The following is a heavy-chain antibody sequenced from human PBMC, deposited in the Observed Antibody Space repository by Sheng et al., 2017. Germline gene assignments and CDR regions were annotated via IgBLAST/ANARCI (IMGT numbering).Heavy chain of an antibody. V-gene: IGHV4-39*07. CDR1: GGSISSSSYY. CDR2: IYYSGST. CDR3: ARELXSGSYWNYFDS. D-gene: IGHD1-26*01. J-gene: IGHJ4*02. Sequence: QLQLQESGPGLVKPSETLSLTCTVSGGSISSSSYYWGWIRQPPGKGLQWIGSIYYSGSTFDNLSLKSRVTMSVDTSKNQFSLKLSSVTAADTAVYYCARELXSGSYWNYFDSWGQGTLVTVSS.